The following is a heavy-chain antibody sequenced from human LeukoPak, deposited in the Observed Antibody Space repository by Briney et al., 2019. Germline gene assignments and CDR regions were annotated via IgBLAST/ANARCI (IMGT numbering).Heavy chain of an antibody. CDR3: ARDRNYGSGSYYLDY. CDR1: GFTFSSYW. D-gene: IGHD3-10*01. V-gene: IGHV3-7*01. Sequence: GGSLRLSCAASGFTFSSYWMSWVRQAPGKGLEWVANIKQDGSEKYYVDSVKGRFTISRDNAKNSLYLQMNSLRAEDTAVYYCARDRNYGSGSYYLDYWGQGTLVTVSS. J-gene: IGHJ4*02. CDR2: IKQDGSEK.